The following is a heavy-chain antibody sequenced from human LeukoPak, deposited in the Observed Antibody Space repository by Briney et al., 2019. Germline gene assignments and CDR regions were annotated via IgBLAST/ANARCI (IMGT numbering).Heavy chain of an antibody. Sequence: SETLSLTCTVSGGSISNYYWNWIRQPAGKGLEWVGHFYASGSTNYNPSLKSRVTISVDKSKNQFSLKLTSVTAADTAVYYCARVTYTSGWSSTGGAFDIWGQGTMVTVSS. CDR3: ARVTYTSGWSSTGGAFDI. D-gene: IGHD6-13*01. CDR1: GGSISNYY. V-gene: IGHV4-4*07. J-gene: IGHJ3*02. CDR2: FYASGST.